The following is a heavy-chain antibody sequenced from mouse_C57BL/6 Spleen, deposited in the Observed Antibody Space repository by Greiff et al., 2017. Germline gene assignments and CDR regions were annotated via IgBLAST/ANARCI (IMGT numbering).Heavy chain of an antibody. Sequence: QVQLKESGAELVKPGASVKMSCKASGYTFTTYPIEWMKQNHGKSLEWIGNFHPYNDDTKYNEKFKGKATLTVEKSSSTVYLELSRLTSDDSAVYYCARGGYDYEGAMDYWGQGTSVTVSS. CDR3: ARGGYDYEGAMDY. D-gene: IGHD2-4*01. V-gene: IGHV1-47*01. CDR1: GYTFTTYP. CDR2: FHPYNDDT. J-gene: IGHJ4*01.